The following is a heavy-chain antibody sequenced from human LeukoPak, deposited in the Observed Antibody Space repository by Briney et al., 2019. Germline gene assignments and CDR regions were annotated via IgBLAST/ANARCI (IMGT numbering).Heavy chain of an antibody. CDR1: GFTFSSYA. D-gene: IGHD1-26*01. J-gene: IGHJ4*02. Sequence: PGGSLRLSCAASGFTFSSYAMSWVRQAPGKGLEWVSAISGSGGSTHYADSLKGRFTISRDNSKNTLYLQMNSLRAEDTAVYYCAKRERGSYSLDYWGQGTLVTVSS. CDR3: AKRERGSYSLDY. CDR2: ISGSGGST. V-gene: IGHV3-23*01.